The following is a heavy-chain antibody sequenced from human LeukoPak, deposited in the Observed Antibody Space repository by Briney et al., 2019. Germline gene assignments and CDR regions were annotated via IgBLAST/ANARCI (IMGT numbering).Heavy chain of an antibody. CDR3: ARRLRITMIRGENYYGMDL. V-gene: IGHV4-34*01. CDR2: IDYSENT. CDR1: GGSFSGYY. Sequence: SETLSLTCAVYGGSFSGYYWGWIRQPPGKGLEWIGTIDYSENTYYNPSLKSRVTISVDTSKNQFSLKLSSVTAADTAVYYCARRLRITMIRGENYYGMDLWGQGTTVTVSS. J-gene: IGHJ6*02. D-gene: IGHD3-10*01.